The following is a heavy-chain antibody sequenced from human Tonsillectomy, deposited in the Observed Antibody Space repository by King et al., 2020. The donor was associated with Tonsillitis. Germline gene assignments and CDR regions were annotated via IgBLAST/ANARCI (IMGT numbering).Heavy chain of an antibody. CDR3: ARVGLAAAGPFDY. J-gene: IGHJ4*02. V-gene: IGHV3-74*01. CDR1: GFTFSSYW. Sequence: VQLVESGGGLVQPGGSLRLSCAASGFTFSSYWMHWVRQAPGKGLVWVSRINSDGRSTSSAYSVKGRFTISRDNAKNTLYLQMNSRRAEDRGVYYCARVGLAAAGPFDYWGQGTLVTVSS. CDR2: INSDGRST. D-gene: IGHD6-13*01.